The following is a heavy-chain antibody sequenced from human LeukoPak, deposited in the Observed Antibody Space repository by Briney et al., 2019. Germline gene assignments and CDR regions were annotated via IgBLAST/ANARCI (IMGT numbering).Heavy chain of an antibody. CDR1: GFTFSSYW. CDR2: INSDGSST. Sequence: PWGSLRLSCAASGFTFSSYWMHWVRQAPGKGLVWVSRINSDGSSTSYADSVKGRFTISRDNAKNTLYLQMNSLRAEDTAVYYCARSYSSSWYRDSYYYYMDVWGKGTTVTVSS. V-gene: IGHV3-74*01. D-gene: IGHD6-13*01. J-gene: IGHJ6*03. CDR3: ARSYSSSWYRDSYYYYMDV.